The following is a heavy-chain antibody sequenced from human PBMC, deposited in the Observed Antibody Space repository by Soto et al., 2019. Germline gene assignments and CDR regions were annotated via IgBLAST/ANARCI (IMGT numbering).Heavy chain of an antibody. V-gene: IGHV4-4*02. D-gene: IGHD1-26*01. J-gene: IGHJ6*02. CDR2: IYHSGST. Sequence: QVQLQESGPGLVKPSGTLSLTCAVSGGSISSSNWWSWVRQPPGKGLEWIGEIYHSGSTNHNPSLKSRVTISVDTSKNQFSLTLSSVNDADTAVYYCARVSGSYYYGMDVWGQGTTVTVSS. CDR1: GGSISSSNW. CDR3: ARVSGSYYYGMDV.